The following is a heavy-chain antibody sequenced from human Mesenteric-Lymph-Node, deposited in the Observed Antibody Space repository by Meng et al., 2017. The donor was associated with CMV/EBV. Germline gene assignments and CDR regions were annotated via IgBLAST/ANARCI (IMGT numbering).Heavy chain of an antibody. CDR1: GYTFTSYY. CDR2: VNPNSGGT. V-gene: IGHV1-2*02. J-gene: IGHJ5*02. Sequence: ASVKVSCKASGYTFTSYYMHWVRQAPGQGLEWMGWVNPNSGGTNYAQKFQGRVTMTRDTSISTAYMELSRLRSDDTAVYYCARVHQYYDYVWGSYRQTFNWFDPWGQGTLVTVSS. CDR3: ARVHQYYDYVWGSYRQTFNWFDP. D-gene: IGHD3-16*02.